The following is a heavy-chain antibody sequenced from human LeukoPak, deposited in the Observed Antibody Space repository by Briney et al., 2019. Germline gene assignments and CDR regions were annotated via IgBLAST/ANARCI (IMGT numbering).Heavy chain of an antibody. V-gene: IGHV3-23*01. Sequence: QAGGSLRLSCAASGFTFSSYAMSWVRQAPGKGLEWVSAISGSGGSTYYADSVKGRFTISRDNSKNTLYLQMNSLRAEDTAVYYCAKAREYNWSYGYFQHWGQGTLVTVSS. CDR2: ISGSGGST. CDR3: AKAREYNWSYGYFQH. CDR1: GFTFSSYA. J-gene: IGHJ1*01. D-gene: IGHD1-7*01.